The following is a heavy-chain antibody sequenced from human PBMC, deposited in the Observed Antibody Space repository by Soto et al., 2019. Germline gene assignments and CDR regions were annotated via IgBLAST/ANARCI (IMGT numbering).Heavy chain of an antibody. V-gene: IGHV1-8*01. CDR3: ASTTVTTWYYYYYMDV. J-gene: IGHJ6*03. D-gene: IGHD4-17*01. Sequence: ASVKVSCKASGYTFNSYDINWVRQATGQGLEWMGWMNPNSGNTGYAQKFQGRVTMTRNTSISTAYMELSSLRSEDTAVYYCASTTVTTWYYYYYMDVWGKGTTVTVSS. CDR2: MNPNSGNT. CDR1: GYTFNSYD.